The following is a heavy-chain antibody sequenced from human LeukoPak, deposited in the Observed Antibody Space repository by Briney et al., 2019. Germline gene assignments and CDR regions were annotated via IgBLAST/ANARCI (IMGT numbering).Heavy chain of an antibody. CDR3: ARDGLLLWFGSHAFDI. Sequence: GGSLRLSCAASGFTFSSYAMSWVRQAPGKGREWVSAISGSGGSTYYADSVKGRFTISRDNSKNTLYLQMNSLRAEDKAVYYCARDGLLLWFGSHAFDIWGQGTMVTVSS. CDR2: ISGSGGST. J-gene: IGHJ3*02. V-gene: IGHV3-23*01. CDR1: GFTFSSYA. D-gene: IGHD3-10*01.